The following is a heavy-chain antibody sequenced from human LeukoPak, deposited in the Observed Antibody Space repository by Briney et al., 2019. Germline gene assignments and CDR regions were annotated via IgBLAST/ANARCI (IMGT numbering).Heavy chain of an antibody. V-gene: IGHV3-30-3*01. CDR3: ARELAGHYYGSGSSFDY. D-gene: IGHD3-10*01. CDR2: ISYDGSNK. J-gene: IGHJ4*02. CDR1: GFTFSSYA. Sequence: GGSLRLSCAASGFTFSSYAMHWVRQAPGKGLEWVAVISYDGSNKYYADSVKGRFTISRDNAKNSLYLQMNSLRAEDTAVYYCARELAGHYYGSGSSFDYWGQGTLVTVSS.